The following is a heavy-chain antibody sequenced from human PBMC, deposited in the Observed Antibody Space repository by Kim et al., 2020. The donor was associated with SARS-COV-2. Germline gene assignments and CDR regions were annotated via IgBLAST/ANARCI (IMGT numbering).Heavy chain of an antibody. V-gene: IGHV3-30-3*01. Sequence: GGSLRLSCAASGFSFSRYSMHWVRQAPGEGLECVAVISSDGSEHYVDSVQGRFTISRDNSKNTLYLQVYSLRPEDTAVYYCVRDDRNGYNSIDFWGQGTLVTVSS. D-gene: IGHD5-12*01. J-gene: IGHJ4*02. CDR3: VRDDRNGYNSIDF. CDR1: GFSFSRYS. CDR2: ISSDGSE.